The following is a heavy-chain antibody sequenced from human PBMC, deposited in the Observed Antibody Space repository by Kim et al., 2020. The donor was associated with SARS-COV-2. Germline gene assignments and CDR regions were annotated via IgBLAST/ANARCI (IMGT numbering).Heavy chain of an antibody. CDR3: ARVIRYSYGPEGMDV. V-gene: IGHV3-74*01. Sequence: GGSLRLSCAASGFTFSSYWMHWVRQAPGKGLVWVSRINSDGSSTSYADSVKGRFTISRDNAKNTLYLQMNSLRAEDTAVYYCARVIRYSYGPEGMDVWGQGTTVTVSS. J-gene: IGHJ6*02. D-gene: IGHD5-18*01. CDR1: GFTFSSYW. CDR2: INSDGSST.